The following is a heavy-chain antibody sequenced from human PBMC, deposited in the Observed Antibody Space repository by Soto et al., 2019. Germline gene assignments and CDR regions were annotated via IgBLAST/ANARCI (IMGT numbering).Heavy chain of an antibody. J-gene: IGHJ6*02. V-gene: IGHV4-39*01. CDR1: GGSISSSSYY. CDR2: IYYSGST. CDR3: ARRSSSAQGDYDGMDV. D-gene: IGHD6-13*01. Sequence: SETLSLTCTVSGGSISSSSYYWGWIRQPPGKGLEWIGSIYYSGSTHYNPSIKSRVTISVDTSKNQFSLKLSSVTAADTAVYYCARRSSSAQGDYDGMDVWGQGTTVTVS.